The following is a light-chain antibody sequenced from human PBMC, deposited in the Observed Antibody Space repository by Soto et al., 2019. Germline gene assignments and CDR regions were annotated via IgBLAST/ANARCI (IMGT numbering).Light chain of an antibody. Sequence: DIQMTQSPSSLSASVGDRVTITCRASQSISTYLNWYQQKPGKAPKLLFSAASSLQSGVPSWFSGSGSGTDFTLTISSLQPEDFATYYCQQTYNTPRTFGQGTKVEI. CDR3: QQTYNTPRT. V-gene: IGKV1-39*01. CDR1: QSISTY. J-gene: IGKJ1*01. CDR2: AAS.